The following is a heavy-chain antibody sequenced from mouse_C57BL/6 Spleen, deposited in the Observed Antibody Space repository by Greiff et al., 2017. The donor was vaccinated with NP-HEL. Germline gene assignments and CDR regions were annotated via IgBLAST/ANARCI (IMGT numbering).Heavy chain of an antibody. CDR3: VSDASWFAY. J-gene: IGHJ3*01. V-gene: IGHV10-1*01. CDR1: GFSFNTYA. Sequence: EVHLVESGGGLVQPKGSLKLSCAASGFSFNTYAMNWVRQAPGKGLEWVARIRSKSNDYATYYADSVKDRFTISRDDSESMLYLQMNNLKTEDTAMYYCVSDASWFAYWGQGTLVTVSA. CDR2: IRSKSNDYAT.